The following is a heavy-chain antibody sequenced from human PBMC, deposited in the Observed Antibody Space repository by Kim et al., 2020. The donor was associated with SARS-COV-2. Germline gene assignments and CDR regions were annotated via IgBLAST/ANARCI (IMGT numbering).Heavy chain of an antibody. CDR1: GFTFSNYA. D-gene: IGHD1-26*01. Sequence: GGSLRLSCAASGFTFSNYAMSWVRQAPGKGLEWVSAISGSGGSTYYADSVKGRLTISRDNSKNTLYLQMNSLRAEDTAVYYCARVSTDEWDLGATHYWGQGTLVTVSS. J-gene: IGHJ4*02. CDR3: ARVSTDEWDLGATHY. CDR2: ISGSGGST. V-gene: IGHV3-23*01.